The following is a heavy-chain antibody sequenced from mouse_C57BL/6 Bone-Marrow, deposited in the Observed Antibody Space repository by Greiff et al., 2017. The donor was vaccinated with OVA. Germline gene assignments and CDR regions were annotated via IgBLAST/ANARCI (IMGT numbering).Heavy chain of an antibody. CDR1: GYSITSGYY. CDR3: ARGITTVVATDY. J-gene: IGHJ2*01. Sequence: DVKLQESGPGLVKPSQSLSLTCSVTGYSITSGYYWNWIRQFPGNKLEWMGYISYDGSNNYNPSLKTRISITRDTSKNQIFLKSNSVTTEDTATYCCARGITTVVATDYWGQGTTLTVSS. CDR2: ISYDGSN. V-gene: IGHV3-6*01. D-gene: IGHD1-1*01.